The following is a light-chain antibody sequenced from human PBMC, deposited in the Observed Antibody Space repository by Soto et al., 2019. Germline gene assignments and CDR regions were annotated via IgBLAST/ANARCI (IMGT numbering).Light chain of an antibody. CDR2: RNN. CDR3: SSWDNHLNGPV. V-gene: IGLV1-47*01. Sequence: QSAMTQPPSASGTPGQEVTISRSGSSSNIGNNYVYWYHQVPGKAPKLLIYRNNQRPSGVPDRFSGSKSDTSASLAITGLRSEDDGHYYCSSWDNHLNGPVFGGGTQLTVL. CDR1: SSNIGNNY. J-gene: IGLJ7*01.